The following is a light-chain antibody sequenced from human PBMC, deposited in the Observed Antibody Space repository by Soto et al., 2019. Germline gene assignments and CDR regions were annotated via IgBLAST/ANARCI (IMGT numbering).Light chain of an antibody. CDR3: CSYAGSRTYYV. V-gene: IGLV2-23*02. CDR2: EVS. Sequence: VLTSPASVLGSPGQSITFSCIGTRSNFGSYNLVSWYQHRPGKAPKFTIYEVSERPSGVSNRFSGSKSGNTASLTISGLRAEDEADYYCCSYAGSRTYYVFGTGTKVTVL. CDR1: RSNFGSYNL. J-gene: IGLJ1*01.